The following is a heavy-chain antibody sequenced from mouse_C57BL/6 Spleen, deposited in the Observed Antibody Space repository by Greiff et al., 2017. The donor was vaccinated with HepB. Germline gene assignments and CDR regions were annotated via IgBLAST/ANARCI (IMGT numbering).Heavy chain of an antibody. CDR3: AREVYDAMDY. CDR2: INPSSGYT. CDR1: GYTFTSYT. Sequence: VKLQESGAELARPGASVKMSCKASGYTFTSYTMHWVKQRPGQGLEWIGYINPSSGYTKYNQKFKDKATLTADKSSSTAYMQLSSLTSEDSAVYYCAREVYDAMDYWGQGTSVTVSS. V-gene: IGHV1-4*01. J-gene: IGHJ4*01.